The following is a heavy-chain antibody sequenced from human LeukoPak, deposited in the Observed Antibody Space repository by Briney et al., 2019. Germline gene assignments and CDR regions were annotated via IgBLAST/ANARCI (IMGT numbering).Heavy chain of an antibody. V-gene: IGHV4-34*01. D-gene: IGHD3-10*01. CDR1: GWSFSGYY. J-gene: IGHJ5*02. Sequence: SETLSLTCAVYGWSFSGYYWSWIRQSPGKGLEWIGEIGDGGSTNYNPSLKSRVTMSVDMSKDQFSLRLNSVTAADAAVYYCARWFYGHDYNWFDPWGQGTLVTVSS. CDR2: IGDGGST. CDR3: ARWFYGHDYNWFDP.